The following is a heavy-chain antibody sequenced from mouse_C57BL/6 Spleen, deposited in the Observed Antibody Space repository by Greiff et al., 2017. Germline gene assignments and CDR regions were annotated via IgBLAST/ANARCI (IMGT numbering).Heavy chain of an antibody. CDR2: FYPGSGSI. CDR1: GYTFTEYT. CDR3: ARHEAYDGYPYAMDY. J-gene: IGHJ4*01. Sequence: QVQLQQSGAELVKPGASVKLSCKASGYTFTEYTIHWVKQRSGQGLEWIGWFYPGSGSIKYNEKFKDKATLTADKASRTVYMELSRMTSEDSAVYFCARHEAYDGYPYAMDYWGQGTSVTVSS. D-gene: IGHD2-3*01. V-gene: IGHV1-62-2*01.